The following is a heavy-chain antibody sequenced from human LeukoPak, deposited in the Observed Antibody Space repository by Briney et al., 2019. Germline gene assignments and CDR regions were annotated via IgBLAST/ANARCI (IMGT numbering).Heavy chain of an antibody. CDR3: ARLRGGLRPVPFDY. V-gene: IGHV4-34*01. CDR1: GGSFSGYY. CDR2: INHSGST. Sequence: PSETLSLTCAVYGGSFSGYYWSWIRQPPGKGLEWIGEINHSGSTNYNPSLKSRVTISVDTSKNQFSLKLSSVTAADTAVYYCARLRGGLRPVPFDYWGQGTLVTVSS. D-gene: IGHD3-10*01. J-gene: IGHJ4*02.